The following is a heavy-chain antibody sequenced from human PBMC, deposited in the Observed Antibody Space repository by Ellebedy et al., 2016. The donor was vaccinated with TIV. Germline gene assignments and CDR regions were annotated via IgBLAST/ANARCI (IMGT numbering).Heavy chain of an antibody. V-gene: IGHV3-23*01. Sequence: GESLKISXAASGFNFSSYAMSWVRQAPGKGLEWISGTTGSGGSTYYVDSVRGRFTISRDNSKNTLDLLMHSLRVDDTAVYYCAKDSHRYSGLHAFDIWGQGTVVTVSS. CDR1: GFNFSSYA. CDR2: TTGSGGST. D-gene: IGHD5-12*01. J-gene: IGHJ3*02. CDR3: AKDSHRYSGLHAFDI.